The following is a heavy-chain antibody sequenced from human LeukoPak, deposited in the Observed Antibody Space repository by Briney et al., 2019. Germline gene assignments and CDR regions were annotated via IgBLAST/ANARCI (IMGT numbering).Heavy chain of an antibody. V-gene: IGHV1-2*06. D-gene: IGHD3-22*01. CDR3: ARSSPTYYFDSSGYYYGDY. Sequence: ASVKVSCKASGYTFTGYYIHWVRQGPGQGLEWMGRINPNTGVTDYAQIFKGRVTMTRDTSISTAYMELSRLGSDDTAVYYCARSSPTYYFDSSGYYYGDYWGQGTLVTVSS. J-gene: IGHJ4*02. CDR1: GYTFTGYY. CDR2: INPNTGVT.